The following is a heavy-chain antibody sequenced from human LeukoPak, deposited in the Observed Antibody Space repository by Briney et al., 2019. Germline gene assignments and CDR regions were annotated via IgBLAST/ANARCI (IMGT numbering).Heavy chain of an antibody. D-gene: IGHD3-22*01. J-gene: IGHJ4*02. Sequence: PSETLSLTCAVYGGSFSGYYWSWIRQPPGKGLEWIGEINHSGSTNYNPSLKSRVTISVDTSKNQFSVKLSSVTAADTAVYYCARAISSSYYSFGQWGQGTLVTVSS. V-gene: IGHV4-34*01. CDR2: INHSGST. CDR1: GGSFSGYY. CDR3: ARAISSSYYSFGQ.